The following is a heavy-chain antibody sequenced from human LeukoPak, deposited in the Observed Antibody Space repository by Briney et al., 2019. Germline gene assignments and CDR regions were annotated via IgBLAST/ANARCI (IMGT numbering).Heavy chain of an antibody. CDR3: ARARTYGDYEPPVDY. D-gene: IGHD4-17*01. CDR2: VSAYSTYNGNT. CDR1: GYTFTSFG. Sequence: ASVKVSCRASGYTFTSFGVSWLRQAPGQGLEWMGWVSAYSTYNGNTNYAQRFQGRVTMTTDTSTSTAYMELRSLRPDDTAVYHCARARTYGDYEPPVDYWGQGTLVTVSS. V-gene: IGHV1-18*01. J-gene: IGHJ4*02.